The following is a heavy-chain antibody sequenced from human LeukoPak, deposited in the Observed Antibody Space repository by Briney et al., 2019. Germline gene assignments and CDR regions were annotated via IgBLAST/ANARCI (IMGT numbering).Heavy chain of an antibody. Sequence: ASVKVSCKASGYTFTGYYMHWVRQAPGQGLEWMGWINPNSGGTNYAQKFQGRVTMTRDTSISTAYMELSRLRSDDTAVCYCASPYCSSTSGYGAFDIWGQGTMVTVSS. V-gene: IGHV1-2*02. CDR2: INPNSGGT. J-gene: IGHJ3*02. D-gene: IGHD2-2*01. CDR3: ASPYCSSTSGYGAFDI. CDR1: GYTFTGYY.